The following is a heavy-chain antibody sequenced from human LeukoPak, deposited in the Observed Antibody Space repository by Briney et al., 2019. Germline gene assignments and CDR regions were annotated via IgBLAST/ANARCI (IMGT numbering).Heavy chain of an antibody. CDR3: ARFDSSGYFIRALGY. J-gene: IGHJ4*02. Sequence: GGSLRLSCAASGFTFSSYWMSWVRQAPGKGLEWVANIKQDGSGKYYVDSVKGRFTISRDNAKNSLYLQMNSLRAEDTAVCYCARFDSSGYFIRALGYWGQGTLVTVSS. CDR2: IKQDGSGK. V-gene: IGHV3-7*01. CDR1: GFTFSSYW. D-gene: IGHD3-22*01.